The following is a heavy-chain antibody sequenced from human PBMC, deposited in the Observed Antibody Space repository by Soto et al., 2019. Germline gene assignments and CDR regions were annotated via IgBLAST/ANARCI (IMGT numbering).Heavy chain of an antibody. D-gene: IGHD5-12*01. CDR3: AREYGGWLPDY. V-gene: IGHV1-18*04. CDR1: GYTFTSYG. Sequence: QVQLVQSGAEVKKPGASVKVSCKASGYTFTSYGISWVRQAPGQGLEWMGWISAYNGNTNYAQKLQGRVTMTTDTPTSTADMELRSLGADDTAGYYRAREYGGWLPDYWGQGTLVTVSS. J-gene: IGHJ4*02. CDR2: ISAYNGNT.